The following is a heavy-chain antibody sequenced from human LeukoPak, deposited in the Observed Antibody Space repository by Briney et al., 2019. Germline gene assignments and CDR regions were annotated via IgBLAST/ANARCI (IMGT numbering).Heavy chain of an antibody. CDR3: TRDQTPYY. CDR2: IRSKIYGGTP. CDR1: GFNFGDYA. V-gene: IGHV3-49*04. J-gene: IGHJ4*02. Sequence: GGSLRLSCTTSGFNFGDYAMTWVRLAPGKGLEWVGFIRSKIYGGTPEYAASVKGRFTISRDDSKGVAYLQMNSLKTEDTAVYYCTRDQTPYYWGQGTLVTVAS.